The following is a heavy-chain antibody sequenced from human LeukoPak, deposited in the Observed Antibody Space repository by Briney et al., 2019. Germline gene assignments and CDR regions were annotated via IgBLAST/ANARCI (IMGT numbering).Heavy chain of an antibody. J-gene: IGHJ4*02. Sequence: PGRSLRLSCTASGFTFGNYAMSFFRQAPGKGLEWISIIRSKGYGGATEYAASVKGRFTMSRDDSKGIAYLQMDSLKTEDTAVYYCARNWGSGSFDYWGQGTLVTVSS. V-gene: IGHV3-49*03. CDR3: ARNWGSGSFDY. CDR2: IRSKGYGGAT. D-gene: IGHD7-27*01. CDR1: GFTFGNYA.